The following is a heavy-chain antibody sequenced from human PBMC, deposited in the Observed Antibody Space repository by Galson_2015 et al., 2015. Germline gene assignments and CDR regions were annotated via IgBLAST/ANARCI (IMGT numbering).Heavy chain of an antibody. CDR1: GYTFTGYY. D-gene: IGHD1/OR15-1a*01. J-gene: IGHJ2*01. V-gene: IGHV1-2*04. Sequence: SVKVSCKASGYTFTGYYMHWVRQAPGQGLEWMGWINPNSGGTNYAQKFQGWVTMTRDTSISTAYMELSRLRSDDTAVYYCARAGSAEQYWYFDLWGRGTLVTVSS. CDR3: ARAGSAEQYWYFDL. CDR2: INPNSGGT.